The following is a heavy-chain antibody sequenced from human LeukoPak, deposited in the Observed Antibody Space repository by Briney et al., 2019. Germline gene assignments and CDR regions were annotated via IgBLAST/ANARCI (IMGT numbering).Heavy chain of an antibody. J-gene: IGHJ4*02. CDR1: GGSISSYY. D-gene: IGHD6-19*01. Sequence: SETLSLTCTVSGGSISSYYWSWIRQPPGKGLEWIGYIYYSGSTNYNPSLKSRVTISVDTSKNQFSLKLSSVTAADTAVYYCARLLVIAVAGSYYFDYWGQGTLVTVSS. V-gene: IGHV4-59*08. CDR2: IYYSGST. CDR3: ARLLVIAVAGSYYFDY.